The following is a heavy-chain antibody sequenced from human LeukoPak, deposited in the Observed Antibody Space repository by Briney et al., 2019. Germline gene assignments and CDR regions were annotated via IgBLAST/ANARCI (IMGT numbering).Heavy chain of an antibody. Sequence: PGGSLTLSCAASGFTFSSYWMHWVRQGPGKGLVWVSYISGDGSRTTYADSVKGRFTISRDNAKNTLDLQMNSLRAEDTAVYYCARGGWGTAIDYWAQGTLVTVSS. J-gene: IGHJ4*02. V-gene: IGHV3-74*01. CDR3: ARGGWGTAIDY. CDR1: GFTFSSYW. D-gene: IGHD1-7*01. CDR2: ISGDGSRT.